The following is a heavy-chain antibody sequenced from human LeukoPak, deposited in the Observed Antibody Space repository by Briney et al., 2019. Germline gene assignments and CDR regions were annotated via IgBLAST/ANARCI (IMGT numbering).Heavy chain of an antibody. CDR3: ARGVATDY. CDR2: VNPNSGDT. V-gene: IGHV1-8*02. CDR1: GYTFTIYD. Sequence: ASVKVSCKASGYTFTIYDINWVRQATGQGLEWMRWVNPNSGDTGYAQKFQGRVTMTRNTSISTAYMDLSSLTSEDTAVYYCARGVATDYWGRGTLVTVSS. J-gene: IGHJ4*02. D-gene: IGHD5-12*01.